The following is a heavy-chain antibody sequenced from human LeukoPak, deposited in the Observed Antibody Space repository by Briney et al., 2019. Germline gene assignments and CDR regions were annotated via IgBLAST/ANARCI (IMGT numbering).Heavy chain of an antibody. CDR1: GFTLGSYA. J-gene: IGHJ4*02. D-gene: IGHD3-10*01. CDR2: ISGNGYNT. V-gene: IGHV3-23*01. CDR3: AKGVRLWFAFYFDY. Sequence: PGGSLRLSCAGSGFTLGSYAMSWVRQAPGEGLEWVSAISGNGYNTYYADSVKGRFTISSESSGNTLYLQMHNLRAEDTAVYYCAKGVRLWFAFYFDYWGQGTLVTVSA.